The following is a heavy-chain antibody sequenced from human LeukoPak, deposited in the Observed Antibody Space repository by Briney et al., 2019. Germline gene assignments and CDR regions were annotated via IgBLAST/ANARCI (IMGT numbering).Heavy chain of an antibody. CDR1: GFIFSAYA. CDR3: VKITSVTGGDC. V-gene: IGHV3-64D*09. D-gene: IGHD1-1*01. CDR2: ISNNGGSS. J-gene: IGHJ4*02. Sequence: GGSLRLSCSASGFIFSAYAMYWVRQAPGKGLEYVSGISNNGGSSLYADSVKGRFTISRNNSKNTLYLQMSSLRAEDTAVYYCVKITSVTGGDCWGQGTRLTVSS.